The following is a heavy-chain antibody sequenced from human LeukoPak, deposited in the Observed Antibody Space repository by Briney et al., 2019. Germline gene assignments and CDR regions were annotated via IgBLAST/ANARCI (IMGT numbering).Heavy chain of an antibody. CDR2: ISTSGSTT. Sequence: PGGSLRLSCAASGFTFSDYEINWVRQAPGKGLEWVSCISTSGSTTYYADSVKGRFTISRDNAKNSLSLQMNTLTVEDTAVYYCARGALHVFDYWGQGTPVIVSS. CDR3: ARGALHVFDY. D-gene: IGHD3-10*02. J-gene: IGHJ4*02. CDR1: GFTFSDYE. V-gene: IGHV3-48*03.